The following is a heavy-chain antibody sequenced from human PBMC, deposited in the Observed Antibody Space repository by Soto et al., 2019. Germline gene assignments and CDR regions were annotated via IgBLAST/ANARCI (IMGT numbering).Heavy chain of an antibody. CDR3: ASGFYGAGSYYSLDY. V-gene: IGHV1-18*01. Sequence: QVQLVQSGAEVKTPGASVKVSCKVSGYTFTSYGINWVRQAPGQGLEWMGWITAYNFDTNYSQKFQGRATMTIDTSTSTAYMEMRSLTSDDTAVYYCASGFYGAGSYYSLDYWGRGTLVTVSS. J-gene: IGHJ4*02. CDR1: GYTFTSYG. D-gene: IGHD3-10*01. CDR2: ITAYNFDT.